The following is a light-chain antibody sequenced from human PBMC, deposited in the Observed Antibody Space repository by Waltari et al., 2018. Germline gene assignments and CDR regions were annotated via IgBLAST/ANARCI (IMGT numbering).Light chain of an antibody. CDR2: RAS. CDR3: QHYNSYPLT. V-gene: IGKV1-5*03. J-gene: IGKJ4*01. Sequence: DIQLNQSPSTLPASVGDRVTLPCRASQSVSNWLAWYQQKPGKAPKLLIYRASILESGVPSRFSGSGSGTEFTLTISSLQPEDFATYFCQHYNSYPLTFGGGTKVDI. CDR1: QSVSNW.